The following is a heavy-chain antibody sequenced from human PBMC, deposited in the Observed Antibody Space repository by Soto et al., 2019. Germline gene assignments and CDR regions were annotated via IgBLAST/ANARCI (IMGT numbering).Heavy chain of an antibody. CDR3: ARVPSRQWQDY. Sequence: SETLSLTCTVSGSSINRSGYYWGWIRQPPGKGLEWIGSMFYGVSTYYNPSLKSRVTVSVDTSKNQFSLNLRSVTAADTAVYYCARVPSRQWQDYWSQGNKVTVSS. CDR2: MFYGVST. CDR1: GSSINRSGYY. V-gene: IGHV4-39*01. J-gene: IGHJ4*01. D-gene: IGHD6-19*01.